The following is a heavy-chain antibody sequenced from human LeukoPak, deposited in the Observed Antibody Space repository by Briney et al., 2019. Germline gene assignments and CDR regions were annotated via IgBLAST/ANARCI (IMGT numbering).Heavy chain of an antibody. J-gene: IGHJ4*02. V-gene: IGHV1-18*01. CDR2: ISAYNGNT. D-gene: IGHD3-9*01. CDR1: GHTFTSYG. Sequence: ASVKVSCKASGHTFTSYGISWVRQAPGQGLEWMGWISAYNGNTNYAQKLQGRVTMTTDTSTSTAYMELRSLRSDDTAVYYCARDKPTYDILTGYYPGWGQGTLVTVSS. CDR3: ARDKPTYDILTGYYPG.